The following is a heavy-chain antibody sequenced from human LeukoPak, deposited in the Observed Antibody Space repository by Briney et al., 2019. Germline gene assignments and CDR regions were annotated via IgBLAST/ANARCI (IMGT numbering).Heavy chain of an antibody. V-gene: IGHV4-59*01. D-gene: IGHD6-13*01. CDR1: GGSISSYY. CDR3: AGHSSSWYNWFDP. J-gene: IGHJ5*02. Sequence: SEALSLTCTVSGGSISSYYWSWIRQPPGKGLEWIGYIYYSGSTNYNPSLKSRVTISVDTSKNQFSLKLSSVTAADTAVYYCAGHSSSWYNWFDPWGQGTLVTVSS. CDR2: IYYSGST.